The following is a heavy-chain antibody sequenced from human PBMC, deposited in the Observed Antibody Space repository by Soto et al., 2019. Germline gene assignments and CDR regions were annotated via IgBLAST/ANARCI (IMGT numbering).Heavy chain of an antibody. J-gene: IGHJ4*02. CDR1: GFTFSSYA. D-gene: IGHD2-15*01. CDR2: ISYDGSNK. CDR3: ARDLGIVRCSGGSCYPDS. V-gene: IGHV3-30-3*01. Sequence: VGSLRLSCAACGFTFSSYAMHWVRHAPGKGQEWVAVISYDGSNKYYADSVKGRFTISRDNSKNTLYLQMNSLRAEYTAVYYCARDLGIVRCSGGSCYPDSWGQGTLVTVSS.